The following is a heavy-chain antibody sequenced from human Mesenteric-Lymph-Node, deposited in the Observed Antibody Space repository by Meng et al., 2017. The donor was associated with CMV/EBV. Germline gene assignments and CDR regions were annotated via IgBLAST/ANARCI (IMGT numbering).Heavy chain of an antibody. Sequence: SFVASGSSLENYKMNWVGQAPGKGLEWVSYISSSGGTIYYADSVKDRFTISRDNAKNSLYLQMNGLRAEDTAVYYCARVREAYYYDSSDFYSEAFDLWGQGTMVTVSS. V-gene: IGHV3-48*03. J-gene: IGHJ3*01. D-gene: IGHD3-22*01. CDR1: GSSLENYK. CDR3: ARVREAYYYDSSDFYSEAFDL. CDR2: ISSSGGTI.